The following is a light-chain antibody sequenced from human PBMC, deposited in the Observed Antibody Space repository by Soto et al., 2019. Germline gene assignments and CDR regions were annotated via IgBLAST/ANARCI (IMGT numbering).Light chain of an antibody. J-gene: IGKJ4*01. V-gene: IGKV3-20*01. CDR1: QSVSNN. Sequence: EIVKISVPVTLLVSQGERATLSCRASQSVSNNLAWYQQKPGQAPRLLIYGASSRATGIPDRFSGSGSATDFTLTISRLEPEDFAVHHCQQYGDTPLTFGGGTKVDIK. CDR3: QQYGDTPLT. CDR2: GAS.